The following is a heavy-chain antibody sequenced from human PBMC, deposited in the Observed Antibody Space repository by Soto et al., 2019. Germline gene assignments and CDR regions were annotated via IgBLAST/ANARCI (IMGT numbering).Heavy chain of an antibody. CDR1: GYTFTGYY. D-gene: IGHD6-13*01. CDR2: IHPNSGGT. V-gene: IGHV1-2*02. Sequence: ASVKVSCKASGYTFTGYYMHWVRQAPGQGLEWMGWIHPNSGGTNYAQKFQGRVTMTRDTSISTAYMELSRLRSDDTAVYYCARGRAGYSSSWSGAYYYYGMDVWGQGTTVTVSS. J-gene: IGHJ6*02. CDR3: ARGRAGYSSSWSGAYYYYGMDV.